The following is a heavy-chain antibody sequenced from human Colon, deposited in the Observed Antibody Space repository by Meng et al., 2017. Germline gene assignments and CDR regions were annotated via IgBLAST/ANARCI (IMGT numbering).Heavy chain of an antibody. D-gene: IGHD1-7*01. CDR1: GDSIANSKW. J-gene: IGHJ4*02. V-gene: IGHV4-4*02. CDR3: ARERVRELGLFDS. Sequence: HLQGSGPGPVPPSGTLSLACVVFGDSIANSKWWSWLRQAPGKGPEWIGEISNSYKTVYSPSLKSRVRISLDKSNNQFSLTLTSVTAADTTVYYCARERVRELGLFDSWGQGILVTVSS. CDR2: ISNSYKT.